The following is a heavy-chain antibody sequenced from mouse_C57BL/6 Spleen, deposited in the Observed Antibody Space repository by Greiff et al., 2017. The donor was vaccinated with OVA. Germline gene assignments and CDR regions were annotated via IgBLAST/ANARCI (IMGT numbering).Heavy chain of an antibody. D-gene: IGHD2-2*01. CDR3: ARDGDDGYDGDGYFDV. Sequence: QVQLQQSGPELVKPGASVKISCKASGYAFSSSWMNWVKQRPGKGLEWIGRIYPGDGDTNYNGKFKGKATLTADKSSSTAYMQLSSLTSEDSAVYCCARDGDDGYDGDGYFDVWGTGTTVTVSS. J-gene: IGHJ1*03. CDR2: IYPGDGDT. V-gene: IGHV1-82*01. CDR1: GYAFSSSW.